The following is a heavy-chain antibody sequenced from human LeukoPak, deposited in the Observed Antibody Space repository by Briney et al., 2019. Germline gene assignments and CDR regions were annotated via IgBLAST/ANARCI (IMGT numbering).Heavy chain of an antibody. CDR3: ARGGLFTIFGLADY. V-gene: IGHV3-30*04. Sequence: GSLRLSCVASGIPFSNYAMHWVRQAPGKGPELVAVISYNGGVKDYAESVKGRFTISRDNTKNALYLEMNSLRVEDTGVYYCARGGLFTIFGLADYWGQGILVTVSS. J-gene: IGHJ4*02. CDR1: GIPFSNYA. CDR2: ISYNGGVK. D-gene: IGHD3-3*01.